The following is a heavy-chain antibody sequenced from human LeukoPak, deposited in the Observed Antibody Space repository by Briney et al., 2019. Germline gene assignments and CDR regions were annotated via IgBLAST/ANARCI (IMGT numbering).Heavy chain of an antibody. CDR1: GFTFSSYV. Sequence: PGGSLRLSCAASGFTFSSYVMHWVRQAPGKGLEWVAIISYDGSNEYYADSVKGRFTISRDNSKNTLYLQMNSLRAEDTAVYYCAKAPTYSYYYYMDVWGKGTTVTISS. J-gene: IGHJ6*03. V-gene: IGHV3-30*04. CDR2: ISYDGSNE. CDR3: AKAPTYSYYYYMDV. D-gene: IGHD2-21*01.